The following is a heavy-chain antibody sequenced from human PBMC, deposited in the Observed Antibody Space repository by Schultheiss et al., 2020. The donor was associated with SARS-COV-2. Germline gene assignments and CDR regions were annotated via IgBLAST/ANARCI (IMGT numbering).Heavy chain of an antibody. J-gene: IGHJ5*02. CDR3: ARTGAGSYWPRVNWFDP. V-gene: IGHV4-59*12. D-gene: IGHD6-19*01. CDR1: GGSISSYY. CDR2: IYYSGST. Sequence: SETLSLTCTVSGGSISSYYWSWIRQPPGKGLEWIGYIYYSGSTNYNPSLKSRVTISVDTSKNQFSLKLSSVTAADTAVYYCARTGAGSYWPRVNWFDPWGQGTLVTVSS.